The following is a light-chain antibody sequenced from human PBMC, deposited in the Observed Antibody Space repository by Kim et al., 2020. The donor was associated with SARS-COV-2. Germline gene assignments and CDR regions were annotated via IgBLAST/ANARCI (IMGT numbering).Light chain of an antibody. V-gene: IGKV1-5*03. CDR3: QQYDKDPYS. CDR2: KTS. CDR1: KSISSW. Sequence: ASIGDRVTMSCRANKSISSWLAWYQQKPGKAPKLMIYKTSYLESGVPSGFSGSGSGTEFTLTIASLQPDDFATYYCQQYDKDPYSFGQGTKLEI. J-gene: IGKJ2*03.